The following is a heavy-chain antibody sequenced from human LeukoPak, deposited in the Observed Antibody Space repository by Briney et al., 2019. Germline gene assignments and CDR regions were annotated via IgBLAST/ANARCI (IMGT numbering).Heavy chain of an antibody. J-gene: IGHJ4*02. D-gene: IGHD3-10*01. CDR2: ISWNSGSI. V-gene: IGHV3-9*01. CDR1: GFTFDDYA. CDR3: AKEVVRGVYFDY. Sequence: PGRSLRLSCAASGFTFDDYAMHWVRQARGKGLEWVSGISWNSGSIGYADSVKGRFTISRDNAKNSLYLQMNSLRAEDTALYYCAKEVVRGVYFDYWGQGTLVTVSS.